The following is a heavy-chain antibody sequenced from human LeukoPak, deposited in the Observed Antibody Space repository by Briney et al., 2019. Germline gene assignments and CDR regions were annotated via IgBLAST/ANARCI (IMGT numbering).Heavy chain of an antibody. J-gene: IGHJ4*02. Sequence: GGSLRLSCAASGFTFSNFAMSWVRQASGKGLEWVSGLWYDGRNKAYADSVKGRFTISRDNSENMLYLQMNSLRDEDTAVYYCARGLMTPNTYCDLWGQGTLVTVSS. D-gene: IGHD2-8*01. V-gene: IGHV3-33*08. CDR2: LWYDGRNK. CDR3: ARGLMTPNTYCDL. CDR1: GFTFSNFA.